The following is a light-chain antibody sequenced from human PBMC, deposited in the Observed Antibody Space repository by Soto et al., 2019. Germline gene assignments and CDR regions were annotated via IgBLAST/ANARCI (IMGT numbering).Light chain of an antibody. J-gene: IGLJ3*02. Sequence: QSVLTQPPSASGTPGQRVTISCSGSSSNIGSNTVNWYQQLPGTAPKLLIYNNNQRPSGVPDRFSGSKSGTSASLAISGLQSEDEADYYCAAWDDSLKGPVFGGGTKHTVL. CDR1: SSNIGSNT. CDR3: AAWDDSLKGPV. V-gene: IGLV1-44*01. CDR2: NNN.